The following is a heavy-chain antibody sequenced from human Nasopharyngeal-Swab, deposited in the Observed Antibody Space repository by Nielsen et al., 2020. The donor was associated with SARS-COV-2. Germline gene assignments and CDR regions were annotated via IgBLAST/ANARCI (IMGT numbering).Heavy chain of an antibody. V-gene: IGHV3-48*01. CDR1: GSTFSSYS. D-gene: IGHD3-22*01. CDR2: ISSSSTI. CDR3: ARSLYYYDSSGYPSSYYFDY. J-gene: IGHJ4*02. Sequence: GESLKISCAASGSTFSSYSMNWVRQAPGKGLEWVSYISSSSTIYYADSVKGRFTISRDNAKNSLYLQMNSLRAEDTAVYYCARSLYYYDSSGYPSSYYFDYWGQGTLVTVSS.